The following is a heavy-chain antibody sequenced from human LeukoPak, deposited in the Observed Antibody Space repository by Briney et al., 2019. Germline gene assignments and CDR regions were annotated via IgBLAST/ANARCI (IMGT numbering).Heavy chain of an antibody. CDR3: ARVYGVYLSY. CDR2: IKQDGSEK. CDR1: GFTFSNYW. V-gene: IGHV3-7*03. D-gene: IGHD4-17*01. Sequence: GGSLRLSCAASGFTFSNYWMSWVRQAPGKGLEWVANIKQDGSEKYYVDSVKGRFTISRDNAKNSLYLQMNSLRAEDTAVYYCARVYGVYLSYWGQGTLVTVSS. J-gene: IGHJ4*02.